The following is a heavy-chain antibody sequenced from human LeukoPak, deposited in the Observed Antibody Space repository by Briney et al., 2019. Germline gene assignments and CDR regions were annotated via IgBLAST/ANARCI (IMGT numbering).Heavy chain of an antibody. CDR1: GFTFSNYW. Sequence: EPGGSLRLSCAASGFTFSNYWMHWVRQAPGKGLVWVSRINTDGSSTRYADSVKGRFTISRDNAKNTPYLQMNSLRAEDTAVYYCAREKWELLPSDYWGQGTLVTVSS. CDR2: INTDGSST. D-gene: IGHD1-26*01. CDR3: AREKWELLPSDY. V-gene: IGHV3-74*01. J-gene: IGHJ4*02.